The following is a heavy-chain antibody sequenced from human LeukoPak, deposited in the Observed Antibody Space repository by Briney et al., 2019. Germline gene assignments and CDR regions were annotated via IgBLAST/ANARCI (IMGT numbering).Heavy chain of an antibody. CDR2: INHSGST. CDR3: ARSTELYSRCFDY. V-gene: IGHV4-34*01. D-gene: IGHD6-13*01. Sequence: PSETLSLTCAVYGGSFSGYYWSWIRQPPGKGLEWIGEINHSGSTNYNPSLKSRVTISVDTSKNQFSLKLSSVTAADTAVYYCARSTELYSRCFDYWGQGTLVTVSS. CDR1: GGSFSGYY. J-gene: IGHJ4*02.